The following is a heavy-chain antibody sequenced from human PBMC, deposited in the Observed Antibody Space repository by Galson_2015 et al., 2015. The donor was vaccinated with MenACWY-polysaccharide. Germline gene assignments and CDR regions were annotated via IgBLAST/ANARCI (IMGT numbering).Heavy chain of an antibody. J-gene: IGHJ5*02. CDR2: INADGSAT. CDR3: TKAGAKYCSGSSCYFNWFDP. Sequence: SLRLSCAASGFSFNTYWMHWVRHAPGKGLVWVSRINADGSATGYADSVRGRFIISRDNAKNTLYLEMNSLRAEDTAVYYCTKAGAKYCSGSSCYFNWFDPWGQGTLVTVSP. D-gene: IGHD2-15*01. CDR1: GFSFNTYW. V-gene: IGHV3-74*01.